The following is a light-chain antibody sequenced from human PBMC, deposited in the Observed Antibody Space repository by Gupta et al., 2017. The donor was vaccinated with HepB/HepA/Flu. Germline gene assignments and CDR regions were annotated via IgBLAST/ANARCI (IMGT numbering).Light chain of an antibody. CDR3: QKYDNAPWT. V-gene: IGKV1-27*01. CDR2: DAP. J-gene: IGKJ1*01. CDR1: QDISNY. Sequence: DIQMTQSPSSLSASVGDRVTITCRASQDISNYLAWYQQKPRKAPKLLIYDAPALESGVPSRFSGRGSGTHFTLTISSLQPEDVANYYCQKYDNAPWTFGQGTKIEI.